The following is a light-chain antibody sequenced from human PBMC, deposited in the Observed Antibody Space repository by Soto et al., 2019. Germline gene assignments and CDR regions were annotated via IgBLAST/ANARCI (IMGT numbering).Light chain of an antibody. CDR3: QQYGSSSPLT. CDR1: QSVAGSY. CDR2: GAS. Sequence: EIVLTQSPGTLPLSPGERATLSCRASQSVAGSYLAWYQQKPGQAPRLLIYGASSRATGIPDRFSGSGSGEDFPLPISRLEPEDFAVYYWQQYGSSSPLTFGGGTKVEIK. V-gene: IGKV3-20*01. J-gene: IGKJ4*01.